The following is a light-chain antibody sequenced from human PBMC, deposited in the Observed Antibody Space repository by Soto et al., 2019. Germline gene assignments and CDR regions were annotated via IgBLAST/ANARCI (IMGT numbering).Light chain of an antibody. J-gene: IGKJ2*01. CDR1: QSISSY. Sequence: DIQMTQSPSSLSASVGDRVTITCRASQSISSYLNWYQQKLGKAPKLLIYAASSLQSGVPSSFSGSGSGTDFTPTISSLQPEDFATYYCQQSHTTPYTFGQGTKLQI. CDR2: AAS. V-gene: IGKV1-39*01. CDR3: QQSHTTPYT.